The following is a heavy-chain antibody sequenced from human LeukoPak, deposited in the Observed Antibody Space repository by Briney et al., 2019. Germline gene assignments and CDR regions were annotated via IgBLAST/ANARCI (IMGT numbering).Heavy chain of an antibody. J-gene: IGHJ4*02. CDR3: ARDRVVGYSYGGDY. CDR1: GFTFSSYS. CDR2: ISSSSSYI. V-gene: IGHV3-21*01. Sequence: PGGSLRLSCAASGFTFSSYSMNWVRQAPGKGLEWVSSISSSSSYIYYADSVKGRFTISRDNAKNSLYLQMNSLRAEDTAVYYCARDRVVGYSYGGDYWGQGTLVTVSS. D-gene: IGHD5-18*01.